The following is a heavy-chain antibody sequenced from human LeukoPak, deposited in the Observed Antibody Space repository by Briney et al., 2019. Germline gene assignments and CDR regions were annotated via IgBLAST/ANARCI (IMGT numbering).Heavy chain of an antibody. J-gene: IGHJ6*02. D-gene: IGHD3-16*01. CDR3: ARGGGLDV. CDR2: INHNGNVN. CDR1: GFTFSSYW. Sequence: PGGSLRLSRAASGFTFSSYWMNWARQAPGKGLEWVASINHNGNVNYYVDSVKGRFTISRGNAKNSLYLQMSNLRAEDTAVYFCARGGGLDVWGQGATVTVSS. V-gene: IGHV3-7*03.